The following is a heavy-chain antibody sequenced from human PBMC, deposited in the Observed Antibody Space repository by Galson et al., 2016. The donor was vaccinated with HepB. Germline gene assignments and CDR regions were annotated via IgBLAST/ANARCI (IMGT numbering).Heavy chain of an antibody. Sequence: SLRLSCAASGFTFSSFAIHWVRQAPGKGLEWVAVISYAGTNTYYADSVRGRFTISRDNSASTLYLQLNSLRTEDTAVYFCARDHRSTIASRPGVLHFYYGMDVWGQGTTVTVSS. V-gene: IGHV3-30-3*01. CDR1: GFTFSSFA. D-gene: IGHD6-6*01. CDR3: ARDHRSTIASRPGVLHFYYGMDV. J-gene: IGHJ6*02. CDR2: ISYAGTNT.